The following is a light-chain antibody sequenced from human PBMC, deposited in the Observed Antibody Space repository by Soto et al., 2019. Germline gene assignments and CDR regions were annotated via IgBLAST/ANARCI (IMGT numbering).Light chain of an antibody. Sequence: EIVLTQSPATLSLSPGEGVTLSCRASQSVDNYLAWYQQKPGQAPRLLIYDASNRAAGVPARFSGSGSGTDSTLTISSLDPDDFAVYYCQQRANWRRTFGRGTKVEIK. J-gene: IGKJ1*01. V-gene: IGKV3-11*01. CDR3: QQRANWRRT. CDR1: QSVDNY. CDR2: DAS.